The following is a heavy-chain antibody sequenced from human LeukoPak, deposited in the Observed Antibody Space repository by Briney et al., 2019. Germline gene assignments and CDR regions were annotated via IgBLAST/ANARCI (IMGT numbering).Heavy chain of an antibody. J-gene: IGHJ6*03. CDR3: AKNGDGSPYYYMDV. V-gene: IGHV3-23*01. CDR1: GFTFSSYA. D-gene: IGHD4-17*01. Sequence: PGGSLRLSCAASGFTFSSYAMSWVRQAPGKGLEWVSAISGSGGSTYYADSVKGRFTISRDNSKNTLYLQMNSLRAEDTAVYYCAKNGDGSPYYYMDVWGKGTTVTVSS. CDR2: ISGSGGST.